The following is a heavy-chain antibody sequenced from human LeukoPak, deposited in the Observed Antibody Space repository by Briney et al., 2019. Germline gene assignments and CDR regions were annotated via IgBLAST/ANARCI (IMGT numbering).Heavy chain of an antibody. D-gene: IGHD3-3*01. CDR1: GDTFTGYY. Sequence: GASEKVSSKTSGDTFTGYYMHWVRHAPGQGREWMGWSNPNSGGTNYAQKFQGRVTMTRDTSISTAYMELSRLRSDDAAVYYCARVAEPLRFLECFPTYYWGQGTLVTVS. CDR2: SNPNSGGT. V-gene: IGHV1-2*02. J-gene: IGHJ4*02. CDR3: ARVAEPLRFLECFPTYY.